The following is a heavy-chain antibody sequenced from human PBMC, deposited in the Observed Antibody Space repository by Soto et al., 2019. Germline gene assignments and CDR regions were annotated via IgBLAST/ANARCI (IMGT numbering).Heavy chain of an antibody. CDR2: VHYSGST. Sequence: SETLSLTCAVSGYSISSGYYWGWIRQPPGKGLEWIGSVHYSGSTYYNPSLKSRVTISIDTSKNQISLKLTSVTAADTAVYYCARVDNIVAVKWFDPWGQGTLVTVSS. CDR3: ARVDNIVAVKWFDP. D-gene: IGHD6-13*01. CDR1: GYSISSGYY. J-gene: IGHJ5*02. V-gene: IGHV4-38-2*01.